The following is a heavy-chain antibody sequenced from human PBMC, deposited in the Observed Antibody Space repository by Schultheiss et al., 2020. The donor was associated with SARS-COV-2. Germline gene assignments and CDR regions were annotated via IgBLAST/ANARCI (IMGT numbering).Heavy chain of an antibody. V-gene: IGHV3-11*06. CDR3: ARGGGHTPMVAYYYYGMDI. D-gene: IGHD5-18*01. J-gene: IGHJ6*02. CDR1: GFTFSSYA. CDR2: ISGRGNFT. Sequence: GGSLRLSCAASGFTFSSYAMSWIRQAPGKGPEWLAYISGRGNFTRYADSVQGRFSVSRDNADNSLSLHMNSLRADDTAVYYCARGGGHTPMVAYYYYGMDIWGQGTTVTVSS.